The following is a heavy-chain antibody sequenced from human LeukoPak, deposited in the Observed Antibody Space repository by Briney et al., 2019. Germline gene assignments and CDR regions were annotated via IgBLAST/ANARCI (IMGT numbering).Heavy chain of an antibody. CDR3: ARGNLLLWGEYYYYYYGMDV. Sequence: GASVKVSCKASGYTFTSYDINWVRQATGQGLEWMGWMNPNSGNTGYAQKFQGRVTMTRNTSISTAYMELSSLRSEDTAVYYCARGNLLLWGEYYYYYYGMDVWGQGTTVTVSS. V-gene: IGHV1-8*01. J-gene: IGHJ6*02. D-gene: IGHD2-2*01. CDR1: GYTFTSYD. CDR2: MNPNSGNT.